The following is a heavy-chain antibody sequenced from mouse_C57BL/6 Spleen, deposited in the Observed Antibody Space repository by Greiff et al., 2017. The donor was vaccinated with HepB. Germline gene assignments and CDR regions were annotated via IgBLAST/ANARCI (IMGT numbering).Heavy chain of an antibody. Sequence: EVMLVESGGDLVKPGGSPKLSCAASGFTLSSYGMSWVRQTPDKRLEWVATISSGGSYTYYPDSVKGRFTISRDNAKNTLYLQMSSLKSEDTAMYYCARPYDYDGSWFAYWGQGTLVTVSA. CDR2: ISSGGSYT. CDR1: GFTLSSYG. V-gene: IGHV5-6*02. CDR3: ARPYDYDGSWFAY. D-gene: IGHD2-4*01. J-gene: IGHJ3*01.